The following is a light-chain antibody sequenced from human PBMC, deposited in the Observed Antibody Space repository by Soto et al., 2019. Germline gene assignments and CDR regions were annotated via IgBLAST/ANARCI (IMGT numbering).Light chain of an antibody. CDR3: QQYGSSPWT. CDR2: GAS. CDR1: QSVDSSY. V-gene: IGKV3-20*01. J-gene: IGKJ1*01. Sequence: EIVLTQSPGTLSLSPGEIATLSCIASQSVDSSYLGWYQQKPGQAPRLLIYGASSRATGIPDRFSGSGSGTDFTLTIRRLEPEDFAVYYCQQYGSSPWTFGQGTKVDIK.